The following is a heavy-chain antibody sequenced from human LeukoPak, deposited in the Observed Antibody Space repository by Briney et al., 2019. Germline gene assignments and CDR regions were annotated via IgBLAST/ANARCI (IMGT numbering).Heavy chain of an antibody. J-gene: IGHJ6*02. V-gene: IGHV1-3*01. CDR2: INAGNGNT. Sequence: GASVKVSCKASGYTFTSYAMHWVRQAPGQRLEWMGWINAGNGNTKYSQKFQGRVSLTRDTSISTAYMELSSLRSEDTAVYYCARGPVEAVYGVSTEDWGQGTTVTVSS. CDR3: ARGPVEAVYGVSTED. CDR1: GYTFTSYA. D-gene: IGHD1-26*01.